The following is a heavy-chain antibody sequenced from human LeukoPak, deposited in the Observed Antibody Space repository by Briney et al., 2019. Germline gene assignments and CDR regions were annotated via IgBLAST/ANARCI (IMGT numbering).Heavy chain of an antibody. Sequence: PSETLSLTCALSGRSFIGSHWNWIPQPPGKRLEWIVEITHSGNNNYNPSLRSRVTISVDTSKNQFSLKLRSVTAADTAVYYCARDPTTVVTLPYYFDDWGQGTLVTVSS. CDR1: GRSFIGSH. CDR2: ITHSGNN. J-gene: IGHJ4*02. V-gene: IGHV4-34*01. CDR3: ARDPTTVVTLPYYFDD. D-gene: IGHD4-23*01.